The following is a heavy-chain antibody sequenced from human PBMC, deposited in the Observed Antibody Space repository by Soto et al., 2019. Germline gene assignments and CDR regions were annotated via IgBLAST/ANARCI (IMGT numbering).Heavy chain of an antibody. CDR2: IKQDGSEK. J-gene: IGHJ4*02. V-gene: IGHV3-7*05. CDR3: ARDGLYDSSGNLDY. CDR1: GFTFSSYW. Sequence: EVQLVESGGGLVQPGGSLRLSCAASGFTFSSYWMSWVRQAPGKGLEWVAYIKQDGSEKYYVDSVKGRFTISRDNAKNSLYLQMNSLRAEDTAVYYCARDGLYDSSGNLDYGGQGTLVTVSS. D-gene: IGHD3-22*01.